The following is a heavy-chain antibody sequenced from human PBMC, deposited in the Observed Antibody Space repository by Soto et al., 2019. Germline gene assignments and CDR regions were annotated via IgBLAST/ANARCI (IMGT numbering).Heavy chain of an antibody. CDR3: AIVVRFCSSPSCRGRNWFDP. Sequence: QVQLQESGPGLVEPSQTLSLTCSVSGGSISSGDYYWSWIRQPPGKGLEWIGYMFYVGATYYNPSLKNRVTISVHTSKNQLSLKLSSVTAADTAVYHCAIVVRFCSSPSCRGRNWFDPWGQGTLVTVTS. D-gene: IGHD2-2*01. J-gene: IGHJ5*02. CDR2: MFYVGAT. V-gene: IGHV4-30-4*01. CDR1: GGSISSGDYY.